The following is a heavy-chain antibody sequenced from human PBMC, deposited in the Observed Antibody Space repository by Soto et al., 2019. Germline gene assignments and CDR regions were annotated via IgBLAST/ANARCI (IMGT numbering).Heavy chain of an antibody. Sequence: SETLSLTCTVSGGSISSGGYYWSWIRQHPGKGLEWIGYIYYTGSTYYYSSLKSRLTISLDPSKNQFSLYLNSVTAADTAVYYCARWVEVSLDYFDSWGQGTPVTVSS. J-gene: IGHJ4*02. CDR3: ARWVEVSLDYFDS. V-gene: IGHV4-31*03. CDR1: GGSISSGGYY. CDR2: IYYTGST. D-gene: IGHD2-15*01.